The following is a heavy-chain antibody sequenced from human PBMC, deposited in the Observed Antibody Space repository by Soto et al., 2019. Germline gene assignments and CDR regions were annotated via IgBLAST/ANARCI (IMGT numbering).Heavy chain of an antibody. Sequence: QVQLQESGPGLVKPSETLSLSCSVSGGSISGHYWSWVRQTPGKGLEWIGSMYYSGSTNYNPSLKSRVTISVDTSKNHFSLRLTSVTAADTAVSYCARGPYYDLIWNYYYMDVWGKGTRVTVSS. CDR1: GGSISGHY. CDR3: ARGPYYDLIWNYYYMDV. CDR2: MYYSGST. D-gene: IGHD3-16*01. J-gene: IGHJ6*03. V-gene: IGHV4-59*08.